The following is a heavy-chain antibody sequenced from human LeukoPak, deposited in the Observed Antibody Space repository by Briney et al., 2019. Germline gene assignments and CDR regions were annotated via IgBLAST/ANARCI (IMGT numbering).Heavy chain of an antibody. CDR1: SGSISSTNYC. CDR2: VCSSGDT. CDR3: ARHNGPHIARIVLRNNWFDS. J-gene: IGHJ5*01. D-gene: IGHD3-22*01. V-gene: IGHV4-39*01. Sequence: SEILSLTGTVASGSISSTNYCWGWIRQPPGKGLEWIGTVCSSGDTLYVPSLKSRVIISADTSKNRLSLRLHSLIATDTALYYCARHNGPHIARIVLRNNWFDSWGQGILVIVSS.